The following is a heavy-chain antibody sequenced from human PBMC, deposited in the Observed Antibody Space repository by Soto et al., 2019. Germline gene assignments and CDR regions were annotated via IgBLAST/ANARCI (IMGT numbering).Heavy chain of an antibody. V-gene: IGHV4-61*01. D-gene: IGHD2-21*01. CDR3: ARGLRPYCSQPTCHPADVV. J-gene: IGHJ6*02. Sequence: QVQLQESGPGLVKPSETLSLTCTVSGASVSSGTHFWSWIRQPPGKGLEWIGNIHYRGSTSYNPSLRGRVTISLEMAKYQFSLKVTSVNAADTAVYFCARGLRPYCSQPTCHPADVVWGQGTTVTVSS. CDR1: GASVSSGTHF. CDR2: IHYRGST.